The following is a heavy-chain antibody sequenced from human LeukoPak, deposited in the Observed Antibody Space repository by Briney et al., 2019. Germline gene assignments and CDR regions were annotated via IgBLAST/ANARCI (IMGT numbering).Heavy chain of an antibody. D-gene: IGHD4-23*01. CDR1: GGSISSYY. V-gene: IGHV4-59*01. Sequence: SETLSLTCTVSGGSISSYYWSWIRQPPGKGLEWIGYIYYSGSTNYNPSLKSRVTISVDTSKNQFSLKLSSETAADTAVYYCARDRGGNDDAFDIWGQGTMVTVSS. CDR2: IYYSGST. J-gene: IGHJ3*02. CDR3: ARDRGGNDDAFDI.